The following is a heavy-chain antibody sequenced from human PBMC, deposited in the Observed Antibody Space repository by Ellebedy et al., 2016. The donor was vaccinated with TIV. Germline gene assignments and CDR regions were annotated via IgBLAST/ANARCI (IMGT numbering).Heavy chain of an antibody. V-gene: IGHV4-34*01. D-gene: IGHD1-26*01. Sequence: SETLSLTCAVYGGSFSGYYWSWIRQPPGKGLEWIGEINHSGSTNYNPSLKSRVTISVDTSKNQFSLKLSSVTAADTAVYYCAREIYGGSYYSLGYWGQGTLVTVSS. CDR2: INHSGST. CDR1: GGSFSGYY. CDR3: AREIYGGSYYSLGY. J-gene: IGHJ4*02.